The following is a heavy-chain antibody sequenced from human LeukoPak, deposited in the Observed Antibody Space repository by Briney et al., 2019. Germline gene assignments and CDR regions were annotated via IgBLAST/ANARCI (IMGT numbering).Heavy chain of an antibody. V-gene: IGHV4-39*01. CDR1: GGSISSRSNY. Sequence: KTSETLSLTCTVSGGSISSRSNYWGWIRQPPGKGLEWIGSIYYRGSTHYNPSLKSRVTISVDTAKNQSSLKLSSVTAADTAVYYCVRLGGVYYDTSGYYYFDDWGQAILVTVSS. J-gene: IGHJ4*02. D-gene: IGHD3-22*01. CDR3: VRLGGVYYDTSGYYYFDD. CDR2: IYYRGST.